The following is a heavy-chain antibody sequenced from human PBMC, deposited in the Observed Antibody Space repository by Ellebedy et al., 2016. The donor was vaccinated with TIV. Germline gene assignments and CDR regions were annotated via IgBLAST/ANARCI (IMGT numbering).Heavy chain of an antibody. V-gene: IGHV3-23*01. CDR2: ISGSGGST. D-gene: IGHD5-18*01. CDR3: AKDRLVVPAATGWGYSYGSRLDAFDI. J-gene: IGHJ3*02. Sequence: GGSLRLXCAASGFTVSSNYMSWVRQAPGKGLEWVSAISGSGGSTYYADSVKGRFTISRDNSKNTLYLQMNSLRAEDTAVYYCAKDRLVVPAATGWGYSYGSRLDAFDIWGQGTMVTVSS. CDR1: GFTVSSNY.